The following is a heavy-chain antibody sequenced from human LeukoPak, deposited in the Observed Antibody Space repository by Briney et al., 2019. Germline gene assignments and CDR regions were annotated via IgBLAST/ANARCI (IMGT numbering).Heavy chain of an antibody. CDR1: GGSISSYY. CDR3: ASLPCGGDCYSGG. D-gene: IGHD2-21*02. V-gene: IGHV4-59*08. Sequence: SETLSLTCTVSGGSISSYYWSWIRQPPGKGLEWIGYIYYSGSTNYNPSLKSRVTISVDTSKNQFSLKLSSVTAADTAVYYCASLPCGGDCYSGGWGQGTLVTLSS. J-gene: IGHJ4*02. CDR2: IYYSGST.